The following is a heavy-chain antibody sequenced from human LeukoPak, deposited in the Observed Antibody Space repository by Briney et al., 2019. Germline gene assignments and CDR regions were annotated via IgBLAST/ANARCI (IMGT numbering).Heavy chain of an antibody. CDR1: GYTFTSVG. V-gene: IGHV1-18*01. CDR2: IAHKGNT. D-gene: IGHD6-19*01. Sequence: GASVKLSCKTSGYTFTSVGLAWVRLAPGQGLEWMARIAHKGNTNYAEKSHDRVTVTRDTSTNTAYLELRSLRFDDTVFYYWTREGIGWSYDYGGQGTLLIVTS. CDR3: TREGIGWSYDY. J-gene: IGHJ4*02.